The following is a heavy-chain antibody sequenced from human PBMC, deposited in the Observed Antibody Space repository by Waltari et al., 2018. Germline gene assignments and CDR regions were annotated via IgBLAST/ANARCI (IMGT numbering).Heavy chain of an antibody. D-gene: IGHD6-13*01. V-gene: IGHV3-49*04. J-gene: IGHJ6*02. Sequence: EVQLVESGGGLVQPGRSLRLSCTASGFTFGDYAMNWVRQAPGKGLEWVGFIRSKAFCGTTEYAASVKGRFTISRDDSKSIAYLQMNSLKTEDTAVYYCTRAPIAAAGTRYYYYAMDVWGQGTTVTVSS. CDR1: GFTFGDYA. CDR3: TRAPIAAAGTRYYYYAMDV. CDR2: IRSKAFCGTT.